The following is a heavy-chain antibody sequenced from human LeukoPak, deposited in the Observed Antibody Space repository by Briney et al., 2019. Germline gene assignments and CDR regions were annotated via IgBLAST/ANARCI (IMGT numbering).Heavy chain of an antibody. CDR3: ARDGYSSGWFPNSSFDY. V-gene: IGHV4-34*01. D-gene: IGHD6-19*01. J-gene: IGHJ4*02. Sequence: SETLSLTCAVYGGSFSGYYWSWIRQPPGKGLEWIGEINHSGSTNYNPSLKSRVTISVDTSKNQFSLKLSSVTAADTAVYYCARDGYSSGWFPNSSFDYWGQGTLVTVSS. CDR1: GGSFSGYY. CDR2: INHSGST.